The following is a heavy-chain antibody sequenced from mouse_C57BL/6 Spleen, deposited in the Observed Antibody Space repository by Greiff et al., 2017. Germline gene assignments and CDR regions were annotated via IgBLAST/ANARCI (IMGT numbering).Heavy chain of an antibody. D-gene: IGHD1-1*01. CDR2: INPNNGGT. V-gene: IGHV1-22*01. CDR1: GYTFTDYN. CDR3: ARGYGSSFYYAMDY. J-gene: IGHJ4*01. Sequence: VQLQQSGPELVKPGASVQMSCKASGYTFTDYNMHWLKQSHGKSLEWIGYINPNNGGTSYNQKFKGKATLTVNKSSSTAYMELRSLTSEDSAVYYCARGYGSSFYYAMDYGGQGTSVTVSS.